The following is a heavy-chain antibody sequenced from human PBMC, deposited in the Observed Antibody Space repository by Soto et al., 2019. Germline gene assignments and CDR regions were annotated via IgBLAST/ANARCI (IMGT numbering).Heavy chain of an antibody. D-gene: IGHD3-10*01. J-gene: IGHJ3*02. CDR3: AGNPRGAFDI. CDR1: GGTFSSYA. V-gene: IGHV1-69*06. CDR2: IIPIFGTA. Sequence: ASVKVSCKASGGTFSSYAISWVRQAPGQGLEWMGGIIPIFGTANYAQKFQGRVTITADKSTSTAYMELSSLRPEDTAVYYCAGNPRGAFDIWGQGTMVTVSS.